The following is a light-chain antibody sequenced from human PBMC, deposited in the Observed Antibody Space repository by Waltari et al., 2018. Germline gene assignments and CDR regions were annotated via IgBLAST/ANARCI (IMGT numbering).Light chain of an antibody. V-gene: IGKV1-5*01. CDR1: QSFSRW. Sequence: DIQMTQSPSTLSASVGDTVTTTCRASQSFSRWLAWYQQKPGKAPKLLIYDASTLESGVPSRFSGSESGTEFTLTISSLQAEDVAVYYCQQYYTTPYTFGQGTKLEIK. CDR3: QQYYTTPYT. CDR2: DAS. J-gene: IGKJ2*01.